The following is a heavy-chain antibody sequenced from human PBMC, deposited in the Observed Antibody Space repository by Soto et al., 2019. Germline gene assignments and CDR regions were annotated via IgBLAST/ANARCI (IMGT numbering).Heavy chain of an antibody. V-gene: IGHV4-30-2*01. J-gene: IGHJ4*02. CDR1: GASITFGGYS. Sequence: SETLSLTCTASGASITFGGYSWSWIRQTPGKGLEWIGYINHLETTFYNPSFESRLTLSIDRAKNQFSLKLHSMSAADRAVYFCARGGGSDSFDYWGQGILVTVSS. CDR3: ARGGGSDSFDY. D-gene: IGHD1-26*01. CDR2: INHLETT.